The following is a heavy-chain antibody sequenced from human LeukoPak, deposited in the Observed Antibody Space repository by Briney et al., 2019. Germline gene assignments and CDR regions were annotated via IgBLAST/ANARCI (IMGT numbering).Heavy chain of an antibody. V-gene: IGHV1-2*02. J-gene: IGHJ4*02. D-gene: IGHD3-9*01. CDR1: GYTFTGYY. Sequence: ASVKVSCKVSGYTFTGYYIHWVRQAPGQGLEWMGWINPTSGGTNYAQKFQGRVTMTRDTSISTAYMELSRLRSDDTAVYYCARGRYFDWLLDYWGQGTLVTVSS. CDR3: ARGRYFDWLLDY. CDR2: INPTSGGT.